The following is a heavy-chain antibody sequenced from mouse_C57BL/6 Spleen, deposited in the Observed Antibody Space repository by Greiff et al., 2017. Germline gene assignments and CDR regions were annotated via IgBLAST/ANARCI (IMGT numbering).Heavy chain of an antibody. CDR2: ILPGSGST. J-gene: IGHJ3*01. CDR1: GYTFTGYW. CDR3: ARKYGSSYRGWFAY. D-gene: IGHD1-1*01. Sequence: QVQLQQSGAELMKPGASVKLSCKATGYTFTGYWIEWVKQRPGHGLEWIGEILPGSGSTNYNEKFKGKATFTADTSSNTAYMQISSLTTEDSAIYYCARKYGSSYRGWFAYWGQGTLVTVSA. V-gene: IGHV1-9*01.